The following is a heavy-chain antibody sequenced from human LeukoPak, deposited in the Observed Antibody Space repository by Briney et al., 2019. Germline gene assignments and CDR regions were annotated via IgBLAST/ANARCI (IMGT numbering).Heavy chain of an antibody. CDR2: IYPGDSDT. CDR1: GYSFNSYW. J-gene: IGHJ4*02. D-gene: IGHD3-16*01. Sequence: GESLKISCKGSGYSFNSYWIGWVRQLPGKGLELMGIIYPGDSDTRYRPSFQGQVTISADKSINTAYLQRSSLKASDTAIYYCARGGSHFEYWGQGTLVTVSS. V-gene: IGHV5-51*01. CDR3: ARGGSHFEY.